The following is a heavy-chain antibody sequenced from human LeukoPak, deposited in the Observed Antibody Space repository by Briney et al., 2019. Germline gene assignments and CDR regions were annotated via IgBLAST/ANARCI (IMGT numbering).Heavy chain of an antibody. V-gene: IGHV3-21*01. CDR2: ISSTSSYI. CDR3: ARDPIVVAAAVGAFDI. Sequence: GGSLRLSCAASGFTFSGYSMTRVRQAPGKGLEWVSSISSTSSYIYYADSLKGRFTISRDNTKNSLSLQMNSLRAEDTAVYYCARDPIVVAAAVGAFDIWGQGTMVTVSS. J-gene: IGHJ3*02. D-gene: IGHD6-13*01. CDR1: GFTFSGYS.